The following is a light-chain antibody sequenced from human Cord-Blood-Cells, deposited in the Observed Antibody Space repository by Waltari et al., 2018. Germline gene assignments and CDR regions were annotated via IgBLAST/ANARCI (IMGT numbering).Light chain of an antibody. V-gene: IGLV2-8*01. CDR2: EVS. Sequence: QSALTQPPSASASPGQSVTISCTGTSSDVGGYNYASWYQQHPGKAPKLMIYEVSKRPSGVPDRFSGSKSGNTASLTVSGLQAEDEADYYCSSYAGSNNYVFGTGTKVTVL. J-gene: IGLJ1*01. CDR1: SSDVGGYNY. CDR3: SSYAGSNNYV.